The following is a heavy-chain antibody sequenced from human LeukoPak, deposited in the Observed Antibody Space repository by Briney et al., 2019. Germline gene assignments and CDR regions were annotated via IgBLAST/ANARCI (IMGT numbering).Heavy chain of an antibody. D-gene: IGHD3-10*01. J-gene: IGHJ6*02. CDR2: IYYSGST. CDR1: GYSISSSNW. Sequence: NPSETLSLTCAVSGYSISSSNWWGWIRQPPGKGLEWIGYIYYSGSTYYNPSLKSRVTMSVDTSKNQFPLKLSSVTAVDTAVYYCARGSVHYYGMDVWGQGTTVTVPS. CDR3: ARGSVHYYGMDV. V-gene: IGHV4-28*03.